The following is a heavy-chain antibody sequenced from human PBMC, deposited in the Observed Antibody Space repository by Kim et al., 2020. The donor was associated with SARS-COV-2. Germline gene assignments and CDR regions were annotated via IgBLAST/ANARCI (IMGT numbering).Heavy chain of an antibody. CDR2: ISSSSSTI. Sequence: GGSLRLSCAASGFTFSSYSMNWVRQAPGKGLEWVSYISSSSSTIYYADSVKGRFTISRDNAKNSLYLQMNSLRDEDTAVYYCARDPTTPSSWGWFDPWGQGTLVTVSS. CDR1: GFTFSSYS. J-gene: IGHJ5*02. CDR3: ARDPTTPSSWGWFDP. D-gene: IGHD6-13*01. V-gene: IGHV3-48*02.